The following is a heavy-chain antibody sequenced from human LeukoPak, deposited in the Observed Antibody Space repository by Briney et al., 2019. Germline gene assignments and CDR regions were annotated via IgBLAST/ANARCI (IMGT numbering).Heavy chain of an antibody. CDR2: LIPILGIA. Sequence: SVKVSCKASGGTISRYTISWVRQAPGQGLEWMGRLIPILGIANYAQKFQGRVTITADKSTSTAYMELSSLRSEDTAVYYCASYGDYGGDAFDIWGQGTMVTVSS. V-gene: IGHV1-69*02. J-gene: IGHJ3*02. D-gene: IGHD4-17*01. CDR1: GGTISRYT. CDR3: ASYGDYGGDAFDI.